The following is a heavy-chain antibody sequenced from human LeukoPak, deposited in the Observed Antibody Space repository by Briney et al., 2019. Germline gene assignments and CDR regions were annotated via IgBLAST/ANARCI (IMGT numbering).Heavy chain of an antibody. CDR3: ARDRSADNWFDP. CDR1: GFTFSSYG. J-gene: IGHJ5*02. D-gene: IGHD2-15*01. V-gene: IGHV3-30*03. Sequence: SGGSLRLSCAASGFTFSSYGMHWVRQAPGKGLEWVAVISYDGSNKYYADSVKGRFTISRDNSKNTLYLQMNSLRAEDTAVYYCARDRSADNWFDPWGQGTLVTVSS. CDR2: ISYDGSNK.